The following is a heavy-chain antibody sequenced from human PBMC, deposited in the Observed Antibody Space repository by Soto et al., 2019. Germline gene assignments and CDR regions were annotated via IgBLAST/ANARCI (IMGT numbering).Heavy chain of an antibody. CDR3: ARRDQIAYYYGMDV. V-gene: IGHV3-74*01. CDR1: AFTFSSYW. J-gene: IGHJ6*02. Sequence: EVQLVESGGGLVQPGGSLRLSCAASAFTFSSYWMNWVRQAPGKGPVWVSRINSDGSITGYADSVKGRFTISRDNAKNTRALQMNSLSAEDTAVYYCARRDQIAYYYGMDVWGQGTTVTVSS. CDR2: INSDGSIT. D-gene: IGHD2-21*01.